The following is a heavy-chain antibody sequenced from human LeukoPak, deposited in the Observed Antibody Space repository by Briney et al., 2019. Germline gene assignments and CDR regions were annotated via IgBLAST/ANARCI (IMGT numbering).Heavy chain of an antibody. D-gene: IGHD3-10*01. V-gene: IGHV3-74*01. Sequence: PRGSLRLSCAASGFTLNSYWMHWVRQAPGKGLVWVSRINSDGSSTSYADSVKGRFTISRDNAKNTLYLQMNSLRAEDTAVYYCAREGQQPRGVRWFDPWGQGTLVTVSS. J-gene: IGHJ5*02. CDR3: AREGQQPRGVRWFDP. CDR1: GFTLNSYW. CDR2: INSDGSST.